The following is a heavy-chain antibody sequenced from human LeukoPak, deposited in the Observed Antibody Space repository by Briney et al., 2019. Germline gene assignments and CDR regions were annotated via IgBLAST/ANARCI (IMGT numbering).Heavy chain of an antibody. D-gene: IGHD6-19*01. V-gene: IGHV4-4*02. Sequence: SETLSLTCAVSGDSITSHSWWSWVRQPPGKGLEWIGEVHHGGVSNYDPSLESRVTISVDKSKNRFSLNLRSVTAADTATYYCASHVTVLGTRGFDFWGRGTLVTVS. CDR1: GDSITSHSW. J-gene: IGHJ4*02. CDR3: ASHVTVLGTRGFDF. CDR2: VHHGGVS.